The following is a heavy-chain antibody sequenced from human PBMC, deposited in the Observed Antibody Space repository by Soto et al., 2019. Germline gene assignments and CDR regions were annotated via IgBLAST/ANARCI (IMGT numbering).Heavy chain of an antibody. CDR2: INAGNGNT. Sequence: ASVKVSCKASGYTFTSYAMHWVRQAPGQRLEWMGWINAGNGNTKYSQKFQGRVTITRDTSASTAYMELSSLRSEDTAVYYCARGAARITIFGVVSVYWGQGTLVTVSS. J-gene: IGHJ4*02. CDR1: GYTFTSYA. CDR3: ARGAARITIFGVVSVY. D-gene: IGHD3-3*01. V-gene: IGHV1-3*01.